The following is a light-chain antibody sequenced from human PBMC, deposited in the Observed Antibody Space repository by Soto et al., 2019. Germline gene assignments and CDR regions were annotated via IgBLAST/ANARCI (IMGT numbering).Light chain of an antibody. V-gene: IGLV1-47*01. CDR1: SSNIGSNY. J-gene: IGLJ2*01. CDR3: AGWDDSLSGVV. Sequence: QSVLTQPPSASGTPGQRVTISCSGSSSNIGSNYVYWYQQVPGTAPKLLIYRNNQRPSGVPDRFSGSKSGTSASLAISGLRSEDEADYYSAGWDDSLSGVVFGGGTKVTVL. CDR2: RNN.